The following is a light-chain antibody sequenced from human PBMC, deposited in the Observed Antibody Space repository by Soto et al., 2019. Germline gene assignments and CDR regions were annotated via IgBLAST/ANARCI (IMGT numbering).Light chain of an antibody. CDR2: GAS. V-gene: IGKV3-20*01. CDR3: QQYGTSPYT. CDR1: QSVSSNY. J-gene: IGKJ2*01. Sequence: EIALTQSPGTLSLSPGERATLSCRASQSVSSNYLAWYQKSPGQPPSLLIYGASNRANGVPDRFSGSGSGTDFTLTISRLEPEDFSVYYCQQYGTSPYTFGQGTKLEIK.